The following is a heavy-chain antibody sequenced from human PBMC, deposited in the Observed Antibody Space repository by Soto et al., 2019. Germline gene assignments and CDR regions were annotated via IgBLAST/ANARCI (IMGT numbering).Heavy chain of an antibody. CDR2: ISGSGGST. CDR3: AKGSSTIFGVVIMGYFDY. J-gene: IGHJ4*02. V-gene: IGHV3-23*01. Sequence: PGGSLRLSCASSGFTFSNYAMSWFRQAPGKGLEWVSAISGSGGSTYYADSVKGRFTISRDNSKNTLYLQMNSLRAEDTAVYYFAKGSSTIFGVVIMGYFDYWGQGTLVTVSS. CDR1: GFTFSNYA. D-gene: IGHD3-3*01.